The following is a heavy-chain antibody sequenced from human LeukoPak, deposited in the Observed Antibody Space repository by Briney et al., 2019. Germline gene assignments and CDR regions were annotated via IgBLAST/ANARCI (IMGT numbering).Heavy chain of an antibody. J-gene: IGHJ3*02. CDR3: ARPHYYDSSGLAFDI. V-gene: IGHV4-59*08. D-gene: IGHD3-22*01. CDR1: GGSISSYY. Sequence: SETLSLTCTVSGGSISSYYWSWIRQPPGKGLEWIGYVYYSGSTNYNPSLKSRVTISVDTSKNQFSLKLSSVTAADTAVYYCARPHYYDSSGLAFDIWGQGTMVTVSS. CDR2: VYYSGST.